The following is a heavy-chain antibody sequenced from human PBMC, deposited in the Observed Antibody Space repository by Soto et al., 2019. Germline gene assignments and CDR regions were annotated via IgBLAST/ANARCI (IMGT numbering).Heavy chain of an antibody. CDR2: ISSSSSTI. V-gene: IGHV3-48*02. Sequence: GGSLRLSCAASGFTFSSYSMNWVRQAPGKGLEWVSYISSSSSTIYYADSVKGRFTISRDNAKNSLYLQMNSLRDEDTAVYYCARIGPVAGTYYYYGMDVWGQGTTVTVSS. CDR1: GFTFSSYS. D-gene: IGHD6-19*01. J-gene: IGHJ6*02. CDR3: ARIGPVAGTYYYYGMDV.